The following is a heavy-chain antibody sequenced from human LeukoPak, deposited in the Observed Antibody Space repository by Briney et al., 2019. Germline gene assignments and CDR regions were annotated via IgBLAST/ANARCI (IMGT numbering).Heavy chain of an antibody. CDR1: GGSIGSNY. Sequence: SETLSLTCTVSGGSIGSNYWTWIRQPPGKGLEYIGYIYYTGGTNYNPSLKSRVTISVDTSKNQFSLKLSSVTAADTAVYFCGKYGGSGWVIDYWGQGTLVTVSS. V-gene: IGHV4-59*08. J-gene: IGHJ4*02. D-gene: IGHD6-19*01. CDR3: GKYGGSGWVIDY. CDR2: IYYTGGT.